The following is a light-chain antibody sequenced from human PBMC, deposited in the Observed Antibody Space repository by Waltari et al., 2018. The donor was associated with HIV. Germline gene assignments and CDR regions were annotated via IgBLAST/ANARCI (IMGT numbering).Light chain of an antibody. J-gene: IGLJ2*01. Sequence: QSALTQPPSASGSPGQSVTISCTGTSSDVGGYNYVSWYQQHPGKAPKLMIYEVSKRPSGGPDRFSGSKSGNPASLTVSGLQAEDEADYYCSSYAGSNTVVFGGGTKLTVL. CDR3: SSYAGSNTVV. CDR1: SSDVGGYNY. V-gene: IGLV2-8*01. CDR2: EVS.